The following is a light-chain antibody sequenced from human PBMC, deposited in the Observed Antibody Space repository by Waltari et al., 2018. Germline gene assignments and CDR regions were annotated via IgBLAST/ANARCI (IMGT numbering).Light chain of an antibody. Sequence: QSVLTQPPPVSGTPGQTVTISCFGTNSNIGRNSVFWYQQLPGTAPKLLIYRDDQRPSGVPDRVSGSKSGTSASLAIRGLRSEDEADYYCAAWDDSLSVSYVFGSGTKVTV. V-gene: IGLV1-47*01. CDR1: NSNIGRNS. CDR2: RDD. CDR3: AAWDDSLSVSYV. J-gene: IGLJ1*01.